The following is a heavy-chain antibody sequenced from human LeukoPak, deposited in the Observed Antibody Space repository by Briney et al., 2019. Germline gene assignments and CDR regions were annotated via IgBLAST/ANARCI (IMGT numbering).Heavy chain of an antibody. Sequence: ASVKVPCKASGYTFTSYGISWVRQAPGQGLEWMGWISAYNSNTNYARKFQGRVTMTRNTSISTAYMELSSLRSEDTAVYYCARESITGTTLDYWGQGTLVTVSS. V-gene: IGHV1-18*01. J-gene: IGHJ4*02. CDR3: ARESITGTTLDY. D-gene: IGHD1-20*01. CDR2: ISAYNSNT. CDR1: GYTFTSYG.